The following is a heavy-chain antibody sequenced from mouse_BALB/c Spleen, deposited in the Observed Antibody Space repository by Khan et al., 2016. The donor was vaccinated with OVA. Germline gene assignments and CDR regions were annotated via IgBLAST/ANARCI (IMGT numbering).Heavy chain of an antibody. D-gene: IGHD2-3*01. J-gene: IGHJ2*01. CDR3: ARTDGIEY. CDR2: ISYSGNT. CDR1: GYSITSGYG. Sequence: EVQLQESGPGLVKPSQSLSLTCTVTGYSITSGYGWNWIRQFPGNKLEWMGYISYSGNTNYNPSLKSRISITRDTSKNQFFLQLNSVTTEDTATCYRARTDGIEYWGQGTTVTVSS. V-gene: IGHV3-1*02.